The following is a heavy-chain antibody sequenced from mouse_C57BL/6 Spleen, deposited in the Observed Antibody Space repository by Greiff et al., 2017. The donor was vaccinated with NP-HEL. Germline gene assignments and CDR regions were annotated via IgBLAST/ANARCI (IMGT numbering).Heavy chain of an antibody. CDR3: ARGAVSLDY. J-gene: IGHJ2*01. V-gene: IGHV1-59*01. CDR1: GYTFTSYW. CDR2: IDPSDSYT. D-gene: IGHD6-2*01. Sequence: QVQLQQPGAELVRPGTSVKLSCKASGYTFTSYWMHWVKQRPGQGLEWIGVIDPSDSYTNYNQKFKGKATLTVDTSSSTAYMQLSCLTSEDSAVYYCARGAVSLDYWGQGTTLTVSS.